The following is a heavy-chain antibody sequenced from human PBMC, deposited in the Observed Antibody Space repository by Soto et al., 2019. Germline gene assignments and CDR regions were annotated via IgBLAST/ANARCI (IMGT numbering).Heavy chain of an antibody. J-gene: IGHJ4*02. CDR1: GYSFTSYW. D-gene: IGHD3-3*01. V-gene: IGHV5-10-1*01. Sequence: PGESLKISCKGSGYSFTSYWISWVRQMPGKGLEWMGRIDPSDSYTNYSPSFQGHVTISADKSISTAYLQWSSLKASDTAMYYCARTRTKIFGVVIPFDYWGQGTLVTVSS. CDR2: IDPSDSYT. CDR3: ARTRTKIFGVVIPFDY.